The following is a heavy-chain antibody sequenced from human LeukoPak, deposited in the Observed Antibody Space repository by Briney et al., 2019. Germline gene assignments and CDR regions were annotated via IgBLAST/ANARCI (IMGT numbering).Heavy chain of an antibody. Sequence: GESLKTSCKGSGYSFTSYWIGWVRQMPGKGLEWMGIIYPGDSDTRYSPSFQGQVTISADKSISTAYLQWSSLKASDTAMYYCARSTLTYYYDSSGYPLQNYFDYWGQGTLVTVSS. V-gene: IGHV5-51*01. CDR3: ARSTLTYYYDSSGYPLQNYFDY. CDR1: GYSFTSYW. J-gene: IGHJ4*02. D-gene: IGHD3-22*01. CDR2: IYPGDSDT.